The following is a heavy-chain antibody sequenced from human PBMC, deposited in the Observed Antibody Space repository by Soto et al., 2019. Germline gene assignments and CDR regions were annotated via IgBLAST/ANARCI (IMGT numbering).Heavy chain of an antibody. CDR1: GVSVNSNW. J-gene: IGHJ3*02. CDR3: GRGIWHAFDI. CDR2: TYEGVTT. D-gene: IGHD3-3*02. V-gene: IGHV4-4*02. Sequence: SETLSLTCAVSGVSVNSNWWSWVRQPPGKGLEWIGETYEGVTTNYNPTLRGRVSISIDRSKNQVSLQLTSMTAADTAAYSCGRGIWHAFDIWGRGTVVTVSS.